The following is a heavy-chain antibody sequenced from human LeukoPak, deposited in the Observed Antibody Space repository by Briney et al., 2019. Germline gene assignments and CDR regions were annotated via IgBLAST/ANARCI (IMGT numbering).Heavy chain of an antibody. D-gene: IGHD3-22*01. V-gene: IGHV3-53*01. Sequence: QSGGSLRLSCAASGFSVRTNYMSWVRQAPGKGLEWDSVIYSGGTIRYADSVKGRFIISRDNSRDTLHLQMNSLRVDDTAVYYCVRAVHHLFYSDSSGYYGDAFDVWGQGTVVTVSS. CDR2: IYSGGTI. J-gene: IGHJ3*01. CDR1: GFSVRTNY. CDR3: VRAVHHLFYSDSSGYYGDAFDV.